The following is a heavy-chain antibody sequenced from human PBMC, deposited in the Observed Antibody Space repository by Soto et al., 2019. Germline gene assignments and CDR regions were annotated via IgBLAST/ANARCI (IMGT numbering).Heavy chain of an antibody. J-gene: IGHJ5*02. CDR2: INHSGST. CDR3: ARGGAENWFDP. Sequence: QVQLQQWGAGLLKPSETLSLTCAVYGGSFSGYYWSWIRQPPGKGLEWIGEINHSGSTNYNPSLKSRVTISVDTSKNQCSLKLSSVTAAATAVYYCARGGAENWFDPWGQGTLVTVSS. V-gene: IGHV4-34*01. CDR1: GGSFSGYY. D-gene: IGHD3-10*01.